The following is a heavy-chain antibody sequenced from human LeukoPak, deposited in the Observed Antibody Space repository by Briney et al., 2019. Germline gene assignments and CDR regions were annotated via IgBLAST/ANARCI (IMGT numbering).Heavy chain of an antibody. Sequence: GGSLRLSCAASGFSFSSYAMTWVRQAPGKGPEWVSGVSGSGDRTYYTDSVKGRFTISRDNSKNTLDLQMNGLRAEDTAVYFCAKRDNNDYYTGLHVFDIWGQGTMVTVSS. V-gene: IGHV3-23*01. CDR2: VSGSGDRT. D-gene: IGHD3-22*01. J-gene: IGHJ3*02. CDR1: GFSFSSYA. CDR3: AKRDNNDYYTGLHVFDI.